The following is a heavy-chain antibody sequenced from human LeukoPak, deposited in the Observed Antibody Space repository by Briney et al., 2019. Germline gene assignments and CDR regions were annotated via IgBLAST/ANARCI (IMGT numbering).Heavy chain of an antibody. Sequence: GASVKVSCKASGYTFTSYGISWVRQAPGQGLEWMGWISAYNGNTNYAQKLQGRVTMTTDTPTSTAYMELRSLRSDDTAVYYCARSSEVGYCSSTSCSFDPWGQGTLVTVSS. J-gene: IGHJ5*02. D-gene: IGHD2-2*01. CDR2: ISAYNGNT. V-gene: IGHV1-18*01. CDR1: GYTFTSYG. CDR3: ARSSEVGYCSSTSCSFDP.